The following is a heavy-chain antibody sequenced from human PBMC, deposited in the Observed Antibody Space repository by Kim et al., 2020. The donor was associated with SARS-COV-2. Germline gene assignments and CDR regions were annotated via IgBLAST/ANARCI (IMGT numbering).Heavy chain of an antibody. CDR2: IYPGDSDT. CDR1: GYSFTSYW. V-gene: IGHV5-51*01. CDR3: ARAMVRGVSSRNWFDP. Sequence: GESLKISCKGSGYSFTSYWIGWVRQMPGKGLEWMGIIYPGDSDTRYSPSFQGQVTISADKSISTAYLQWSSLKASDTAMYYCARAMVRGVSSRNWFDPWGQGTLVTVSS. D-gene: IGHD3-10*01. J-gene: IGHJ5*02.